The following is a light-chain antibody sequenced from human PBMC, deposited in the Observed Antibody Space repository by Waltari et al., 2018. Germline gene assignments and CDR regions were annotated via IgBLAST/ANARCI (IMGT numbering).Light chain of an antibody. V-gene: IGKV3-11*01. Sequence: DTVLEQSPGTLSLSPGQGATLSCRASRSISNHIAWYQHKPGQAPRLLLFDASNRAACIPASFSGSGSGTDFTLTISGLEPEDFAVYYCQQRDSWPLTFGGGTKVDFK. CDR2: DAS. CDR3: QQRDSWPLT. CDR1: RSISNH. J-gene: IGKJ4*01.